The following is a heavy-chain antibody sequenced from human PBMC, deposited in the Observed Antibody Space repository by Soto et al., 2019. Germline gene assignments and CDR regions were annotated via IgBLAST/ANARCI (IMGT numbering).Heavy chain of an antibody. V-gene: IGHV1-69*12. J-gene: IGHJ6*02. CDR2: LMPVFRTP. CDR3: GRDNDRPQLGGNYYYFLEF. CDR1: GGTFRTAA. D-gene: IGHD2-8*01. Sequence: QVQLEQSGAEVKKPGSSVKVSCKASGGTFRTAAISWGRQASGQGREWMGGLMPVFRTPDYAQKFQGRVTITADESTNTAYMELSGLRSDDPAVYYCGRDNDRPQLGGNYYYFLEFWGQWSTLSVSS.